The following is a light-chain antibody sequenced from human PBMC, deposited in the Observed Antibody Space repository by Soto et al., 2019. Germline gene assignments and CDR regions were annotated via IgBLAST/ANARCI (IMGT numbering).Light chain of an antibody. CDR1: TGAVTSGHY. V-gene: IGLV7-46*01. J-gene: IGLJ3*02. CDR2: DTS. Sequence: QTVVTQEPSLTVSPGGTVTLTCASSTGAVTSGHYAYWFQQKPGQAPRTLMYDTSNKHSWTPARFSGSLLGGKAALTLSGAQPEDEADYYCLLSYSDRKVFGGGTQLTVL. CDR3: LLSYSDRKV.